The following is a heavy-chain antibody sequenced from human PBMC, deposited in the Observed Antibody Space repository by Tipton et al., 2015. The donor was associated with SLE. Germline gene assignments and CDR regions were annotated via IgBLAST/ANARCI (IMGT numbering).Heavy chain of an antibody. CDR2: IYHSGST. V-gene: IGHV4-4*07. D-gene: IGHD6-19*01. J-gene: IGHJ4*02. CDR1: GGSISSYY. CDR3: ARIGADDSSGWYGFDY. Sequence: TLSLTCTVSGGSISSYYWSWIRQPAGKGLEWIGSIYHSGSTYYNPTLKSRVTISVDTSKNQFSLKLSSVTAADTAVYYCARIGADDSSGWYGFDYWGQGTLVTVSS.